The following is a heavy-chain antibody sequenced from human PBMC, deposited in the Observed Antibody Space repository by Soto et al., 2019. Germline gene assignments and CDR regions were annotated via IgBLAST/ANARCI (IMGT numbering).Heavy chain of an antibody. V-gene: IGHV4-59*01. CDR2: IYHSGRT. CDR3: ARYAGSSWFDY. Sequence: PLETLSLTCTVSSGSLSTYYWSWIRQPPGKGLEWIGYIYHSGRTNYNPSLKSRVTISLDTSRNQFSLKMRSVTAADTAVYYCARYAGSSWFDYWGQGTLVTVS. CDR1: SGSLSTYY. D-gene: IGHD6-13*01. J-gene: IGHJ4*02.